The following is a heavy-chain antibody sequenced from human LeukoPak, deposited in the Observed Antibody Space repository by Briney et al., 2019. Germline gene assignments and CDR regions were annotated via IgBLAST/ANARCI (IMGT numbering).Heavy chain of an antibody. CDR2: IIPIFGIA. Sequence: SVKVSCKASGGTFSSYAILWVRQAPGQGLEWMGRIIPIFGIANYAQRFQGRVTITGDKSTSTAYMELSSLRSEDAAVYYCARVEPTGWFDPWGQGTLVTVSS. D-gene: IGHD1-14*01. V-gene: IGHV1-69*04. CDR1: GGTFSSYA. J-gene: IGHJ5*02. CDR3: ARVEPTGWFDP.